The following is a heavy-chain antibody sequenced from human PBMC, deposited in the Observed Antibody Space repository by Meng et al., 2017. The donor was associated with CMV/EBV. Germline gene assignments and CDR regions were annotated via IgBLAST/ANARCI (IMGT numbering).Heavy chain of an antibody. CDR3: ARGVSYGDQFDY. D-gene: IGHD4-17*01. V-gene: IGHV4-31*03. CDR2: SDYSGSA. Sequence: TVSGASVSSGGYYSSWSRQHPGKGLGWIGNSDYSGSAYYNPSLKSRLTISVDTSKNQLSLKLSSVTAADTAVYYCARGVSYGDQFDYWGQGTLVTVSS. CDR1: GASVSSGGYY. J-gene: IGHJ4*02.